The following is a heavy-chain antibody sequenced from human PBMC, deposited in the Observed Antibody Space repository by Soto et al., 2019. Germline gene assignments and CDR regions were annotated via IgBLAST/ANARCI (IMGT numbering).Heavy chain of an antibody. V-gene: IGHV1-69*05. Sequence: ASVKVSCKASGYTFKNCVISWVRQAPGQGLEWMGGIIPLFGTTDFAQRFQGRLTITTDESTTTAYMELSRLRSEDTATYYCAAELGFGKLSVVWGQGTTVTVSS. J-gene: IGHJ6*02. D-gene: IGHD3-10*01. CDR2: IIPLFGTT. CDR1: GYTFKNCV. CDR3: AAELGFGKLSVV.